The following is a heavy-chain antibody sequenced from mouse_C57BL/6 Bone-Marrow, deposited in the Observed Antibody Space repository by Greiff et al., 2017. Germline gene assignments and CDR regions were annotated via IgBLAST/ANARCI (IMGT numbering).Heavy chain of an antibody. CDR2: ISDGGSYT. CDR1: GFTFSSYA. Sequence: DVMLVESGGGLVKPGGSLKLSCAASGFTFSSYAMSWVRQTPEKRLEWVATISDGGSYTYYPDNVKGRFTISRDNAKNNLYLQMSHLKSEDTAMYYCAREGYDDYDEGWYFDVWGTGTTVTVSS. J-gene: IGHJ1*03. V-gene: IGHV5-4*01. D-gene: IGHD2-4*01. CDR3: AREGYDDYDEGWYFDV.